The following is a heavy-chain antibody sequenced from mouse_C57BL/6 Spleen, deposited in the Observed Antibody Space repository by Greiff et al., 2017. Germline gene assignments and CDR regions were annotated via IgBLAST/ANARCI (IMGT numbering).Heavy chain of an antibody. D-gene: IGHD2-1*01. Sequence: QVQLQQPGAELVKPGASVKLSCKASGYTFPSYWMQWVKQRPGQGLEWIGEIDPSDSSTNYNQKFKGKAPLTVDTSSSTAYMQLSSLTSEDAAVYYCARRGYYGNEGYWGQGTTLTVSS. CDR3: ARRGYYGNEGY. V-gene: IGHV1-50*01. CDR1: GYTFPSYW. J-gene: IGHJ2*01. CDR2: IDPSDSST.